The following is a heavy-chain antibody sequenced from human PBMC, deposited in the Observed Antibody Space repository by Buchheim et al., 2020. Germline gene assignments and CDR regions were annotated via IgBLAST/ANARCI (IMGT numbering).Heavy chain of an antibody. Sequence: QVQLVESGGGVVQPGRSLRLSCAASGFTFSNYAMHWVRQAPGKGLEWVSVISYDGSDKSDADSVKGRFTISRDNSKNTLYFQMNSLSFDDTAVYYCARDISGSWSIDYWGQGTL. CDR1: GFTFSNYA. CDR3: ARDISGSWSIDY. V-gene: IGHV3-30*14. CDR2: ISYDGSDK. J-gene: IGHJ4*02. D-gene: IGHD6-13*01.